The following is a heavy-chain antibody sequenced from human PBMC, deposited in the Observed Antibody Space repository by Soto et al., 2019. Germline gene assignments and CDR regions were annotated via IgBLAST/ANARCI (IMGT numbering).Heavy chain of an antibody. CDR2: INPDGGST. D-gene: IGHD3-3*01. Sequence: VASVKVSCKASGNTFSSYKVHWVRQAPGQGLEWMGIINPDGGSTTYAQKFQGRVTMTRDTSTSTVYMELFTLKSEDTALYYCARDRQDVLRFLEWTHKGDSKTTWLDPWGQGTLVTVSS. CDR3: ARDRQDVLRFLEWTHKGDSKTTWLDP. V-gene: IGHV1-46*01. CDR1: GNTFSSYK. J-gene: IGHJ5*02.